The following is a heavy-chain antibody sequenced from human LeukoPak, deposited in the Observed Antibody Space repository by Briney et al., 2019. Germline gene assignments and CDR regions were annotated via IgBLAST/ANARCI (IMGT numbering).Heavy chain of an antibody. CDR3: ARGGVVPAAIDY. CDR1: GGTFSSYA. Sequence: SVKVSCKASGGTFSSYAISWVRQAPGQGLEWMGRIIPILGIANYAQKFQGRVTITADKSTSTTYMELSSLRSEDTAVYYCARGGVVPAAIDYWGQGTLVTVSS. CDR2: IIPILGIA. D-gene: IGHD2-2*01. V-gene: IGHV1-69*04. J-gene: IGHJ4*02.